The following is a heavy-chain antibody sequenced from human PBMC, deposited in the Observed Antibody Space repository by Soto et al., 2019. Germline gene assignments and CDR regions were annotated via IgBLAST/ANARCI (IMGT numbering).Heavy chain of an antibody. V-gene: IGHV3-23*01. CDR1: GFSFGSYW. Sequence: CLRLSCAASGFSFGSYWISWVRQAPGKGLEWVSAISGSGGSTYYADSVKGRFTISRDNSKNTLYLQMNSLRAEDTAVYYCAKGLVAVTLPLYWGQGTLVTVSS. CDR2: ISGSGGST. D-gene: IGHD4-4*01. J-gene: IGHJ4*02. CDR3: AKGLVAVTLPLY.